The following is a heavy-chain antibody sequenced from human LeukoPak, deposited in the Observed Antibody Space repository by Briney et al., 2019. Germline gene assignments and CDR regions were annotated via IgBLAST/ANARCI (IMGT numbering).Heavy chain of an antibody. CDR2: IYHSGST. V-gene: IGHV4-30-2*01. J-gene: IGHJ5*02. D-gene: IGHD3-3*01. CDR3: ARYYDFWSGSHLYNWFDP. Sequence: SETLSLTCAVSGGSISSGGYSWSWLQQPPGKGLEWIGYIYHSGSTYYNPSLKSRVTISVDRSKNQFSLKLSSVTAADTAVYYCARYYDFWSGSHLYNWFDPWGQGTLVTVSS. CDR1: GGSISSGGYS.